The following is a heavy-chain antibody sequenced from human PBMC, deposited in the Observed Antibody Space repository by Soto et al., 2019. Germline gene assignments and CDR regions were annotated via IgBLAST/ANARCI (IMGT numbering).Heavy chain of an antibody. CDR2: IYSGGTT. Sequence: ESGGGLIQPGGSLRLSCAASGFSVSSNYMSWVRQAPGKGLEWVSVIYSGGTTYYADSVKGRFTISRDNSKNTLYLQMSSLRVEDTAVYYCAREPGSSGGDYWGQGTLVTVSS. D-gene: IGHD6-6*01. V-gene: IGHV3-53*01. CDR1: GFSVSSNY. CDR3: AREPGSSGGDY. J-gene: IGHJ4*02.